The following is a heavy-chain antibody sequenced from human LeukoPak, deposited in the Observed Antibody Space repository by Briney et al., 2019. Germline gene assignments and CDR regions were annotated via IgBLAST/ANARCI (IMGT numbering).Heavy chain of an antibody. CDR2: IYYTGST. CDR1: GGSISSSNYY. D-gene: IGHD4-17*01. Sequence: SETLSLTCTVSGGSISSSNYYWGWIRQPPGEGLEWIGSIYYTGSTYYNPSLKSRITISVDTSKNQFSLKLSSLTAADTAVYYCARGDPGDEYGDYPIDYWGQGTLVTVSS. CDR3: ARGDPGDEYGDYPIDY. J-gene: IGHJ4*02. V-gene: IGHV4-39*07.